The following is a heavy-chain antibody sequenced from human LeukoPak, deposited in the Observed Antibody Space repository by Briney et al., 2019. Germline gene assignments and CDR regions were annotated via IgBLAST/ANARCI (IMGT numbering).Heavy chain of an antibody. CDR3: ARSRTPGIAAAGSIIDP. CDR1: GGSISSYY. Sequence: SETLSLTCTVSGGSISSYYWSWIRQPPGKGLEWIGYIYTRGSTNYNPSLKSRVTISVDTSKNQCSLKLSSVTAADTAVYYCARSRTPGIAAAGSIIDPWGQGTLVTVSS. CDR2: IYTRGST. D-gene: IGHD6-13*01. V-gene: IGHV4-4*09. J-gene: IGHJ5*02.